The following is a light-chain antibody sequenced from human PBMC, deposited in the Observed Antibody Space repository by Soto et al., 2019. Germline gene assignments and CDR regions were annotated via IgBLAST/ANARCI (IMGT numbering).Light chain of an antibody. J-gene: IGLJ3*02. CDR1: SSKIGLNS. V-gene: IGLV1-44*01. Sequence: SVLTQPPSASGTPGQRVTISCSGTSSKIGLNSVRWYQRFPGSAPKLLIYSNNQRPSGVPDRFSGSKSGTSASLAISGLQSEDEADYYCSSWDDGVSGWVFGGGTKLTVL. CDR3: SSWDDGVSGWV. CDR2: SNN.